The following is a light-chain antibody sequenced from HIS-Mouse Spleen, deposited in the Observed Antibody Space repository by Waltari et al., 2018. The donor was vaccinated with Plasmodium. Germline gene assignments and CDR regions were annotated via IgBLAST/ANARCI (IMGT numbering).Light chain of an antibody. J-gene: IGLJ2*01. Sequence: QTVVTQEPSFSVSPGGTVTLTCGLSSGSVSTSYYPSWYQQTPGQAPLTLIYRTNTRSAGVPDRFSGSILGNKAALTITGAQADDESDYYCVLYMGSGIWVFGGGTKLTVL. V-gene: IGLV8-61*01. CDR2: RTN. CDR1: SGSVSTSYY. CDR3: VLYMGSGIWV.